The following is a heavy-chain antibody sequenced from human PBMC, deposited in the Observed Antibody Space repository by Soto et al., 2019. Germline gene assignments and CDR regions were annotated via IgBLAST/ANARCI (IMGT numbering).Heavy chain of an antibody. CDR1: GYAFTNYG. CDR2: INTYNSDT. V-gene: IGHV1-18*04. Sequence: QVHLVQSGAEVKKPGASVKVSCKASGYAFTNYGMSWVRQAPGQGLEWMGWINTYNSDTNSAPRLQGRITMTTDTSTSTAYMELRSLTSDDTAVYYCVRHERDSCRGANCFYFDYWGQGTLVSVSA. J-gene: IGHJ4*02. D-gene: IGHD2-2*01. CDR3: VRHERDSCRGANCFYFDY.